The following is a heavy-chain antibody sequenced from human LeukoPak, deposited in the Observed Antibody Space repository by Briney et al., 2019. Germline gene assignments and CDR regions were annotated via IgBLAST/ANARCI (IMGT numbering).Heavy chain of an antibody. Sequence: GGSLRLSCAVSGFTFSGFWMSWSRQAPGKGLEWVSAISGSGGSTYYADSVKGRFTISRDNSKNTLYLQMNSLRAEDTAVYYCAKENGGKNYFDYWGQGTLVTVSS. CDR1: GFTFSGFW. J-gene: IGHJ4*02. CDR2: ISGSGGST. V-gene: IGHV3-23*01. CDR3: AKENGGKNYFDY. D-gene: IGHD4-23*01.